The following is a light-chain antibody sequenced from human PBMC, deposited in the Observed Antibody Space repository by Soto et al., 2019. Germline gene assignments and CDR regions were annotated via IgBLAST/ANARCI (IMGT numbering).Light chain of an antibody. CDR1: STDIGGYNF. V-gene: IGLV2-14*01. J-gene: IGLJ2*01. CDR3: SSYTSSSSLVL. Sequence: QSALTQPASVSGSPGQSITISCTGTSTDIGGYNFVSWYQQHPGKAPKLMISEVRNRPSGGSNRFSGSKSGNTASLTISGLQPEAEADYYCSSYTSSSSLVLFGGGTKLTVL. CDR2: EVR.